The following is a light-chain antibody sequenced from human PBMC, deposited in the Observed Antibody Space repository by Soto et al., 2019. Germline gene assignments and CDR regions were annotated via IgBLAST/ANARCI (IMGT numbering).Light chain of an antibody. J-gene: IGLJ2*01. CDR1: SSNIGAGYD. Sequence: QSVLTQPPSLSGAPGQRVTISCTGSSSNIGAGYDVHWYQQLPGRVPKLLIYGNTNRPSGVPDRFSGSKSGTSASLAITGLQAEDEADYYCSSYTPMSTRVFGGGTKLTVL. V-gene: IGLV1-40*01. CDR3: SSYTPMSTRV. CDR2: GNT.